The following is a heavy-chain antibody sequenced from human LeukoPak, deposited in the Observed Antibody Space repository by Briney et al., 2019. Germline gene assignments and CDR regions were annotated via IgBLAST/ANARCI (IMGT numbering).Heavy chain of an antibody. Sequence: SETLSLTCTVSDGSISSHYWSWIRQPPGKGLEWIGYIYYSGSTNYNPSLKSRVTISVDTSKNQFSLKLSSVTAADTAVYYCARWRGSSGYFDYRGQGTLVTVSS. J-gene: IGHJ4*02. CDR2: IYYSGST. V-gene: IGHV4-59*11. D-gene: IGHD3-10*01. CDR3: ARWRGSSGYFDY. CDR1: DGSISSHY.